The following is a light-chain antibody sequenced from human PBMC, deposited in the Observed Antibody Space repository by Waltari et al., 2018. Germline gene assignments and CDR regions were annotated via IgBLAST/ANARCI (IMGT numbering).Light chain of an antibody. CDR1: QSISSW. Sequence: DIQMTQSPSTLSAFVGDRVTITCRASQSISSWLAWYQHKPGKARKILIYQASSLESGVPSRFSGSGSGTEFTLTISSLQTDDFATYYCQQYNSYSWTFGQGTKVEIK. CDR2: QAS. J-gene: IGKJ1*01. CDR3: QQYNSYSWT. V-gene: IGKV1-5*03.